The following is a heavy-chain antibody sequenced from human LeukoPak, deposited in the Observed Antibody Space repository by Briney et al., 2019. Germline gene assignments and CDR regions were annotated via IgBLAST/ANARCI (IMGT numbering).Heavy chain of an antibody. J-gene: IGHJ4*02. CDR1: GGTFSIYA. CDR3: ARDAGLYDSSGYESGVFDY. V-gene: IGHV1-69*04. CDR2: IITILGIA. D-gene: IGHD3-22*01. Sequence: SVTVSFKASGGTFSIYAISWVRQAPGQGKEWMGRIITILGIANYAQKFQGRVTITTDKAKSKDYMELSSLRSEDTAVYYCARDAGLYDSSGYESGVFDYWGQGTLFTVFS.